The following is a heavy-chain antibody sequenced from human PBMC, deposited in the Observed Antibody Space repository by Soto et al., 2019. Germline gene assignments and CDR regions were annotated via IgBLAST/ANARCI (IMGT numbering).Heavy chain of an antibody. J-gene: IGHJ5*02. Sequence: SVKVSCKASGGTFSSYAISWVRQAPGQGLEWMGGIIPIFGTANYAQKFQGRVTITADKSTSTAYMELSSLRSEDTAVYYCARGVNCSSTSCYRKNWFDPWGQGTLVTVSS. CDR1: GGTFSSYA. D-gene: IGHD2-2*01. V-gene: IGHV1-69*06. CDR2: IIPIFGTA. CDR3: ARGVNCSSTSCYRKNWFDP.